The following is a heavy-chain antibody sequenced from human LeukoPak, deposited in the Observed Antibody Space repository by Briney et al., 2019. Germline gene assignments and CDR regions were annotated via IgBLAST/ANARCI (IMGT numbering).Heavy chain of an antibody. CDR1: GFTFSSYA. Sequence: GGSLRLSCAASGFTFSSYAMSWVRQAPGKGLEWVSSISSSSIYIYYADSVKGRFTISRDNSKNTLYLQMNSLRAEDTAVYYCAKNLYGDYSTFDYWGQGTLVTVSS. CDR3: AKNLYGDYSTFDY. V-gene: IGHV3-23*01. D-gene: IGHD4-17*01. CDR2: ISSSSIYI. J-gene: IGHJ4*02.